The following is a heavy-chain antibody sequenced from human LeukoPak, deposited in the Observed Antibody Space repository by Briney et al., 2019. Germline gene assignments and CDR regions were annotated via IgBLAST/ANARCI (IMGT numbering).Heavy chain of an antibody. Sequence: GGSLRLSCAASGITVSSDYMSWVRQAPGKGLEWVSLIYSGGSTYYADSVKGRFTISRDNSKNTLYLQMNSLRAEDTAVYYCARCPSPFGESYYYGMDVWGQGTTVTVSS. J-gene: IGHJ6*02. D-gene: IGHD3-10*01. CDR3: ARCPSPFGESYYYGMDV. V-gene: IGHV3-53*01. CDR1: GITVSSDY. CDR2: IYSGGST.